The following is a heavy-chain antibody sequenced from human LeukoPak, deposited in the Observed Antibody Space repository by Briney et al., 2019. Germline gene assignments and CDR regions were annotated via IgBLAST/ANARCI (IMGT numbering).Heavy chain of an antibody. CDR1: GFTFDEYA. Sequence: SRRLSCAASGFTFDEYAMHWVRQVPGRGLGWVSGISWNSRIIVYADSVKGRFTISRHNSKKSLYLQMNSLRPDGTALYHCTRDKGLGDLSSLSMDVWGKGTTVTVSS. J-gene: IGHJ6*03. CDR2: ISWNSRII. D-gene: IGHD3-16*02. V-gene: IGHV3-9*01. CDR3: TRDKGLGDLSSLSMDV.